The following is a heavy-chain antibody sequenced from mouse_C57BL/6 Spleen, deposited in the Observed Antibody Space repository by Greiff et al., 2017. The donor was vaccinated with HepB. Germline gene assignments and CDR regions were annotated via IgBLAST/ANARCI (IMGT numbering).Heavy chain of an antibody. D-gene: IGHD1-1*01. CDR3: ARGGSSYDYAMDY. V-gene: IGHV5-6*01. J-gene: IGHJ4*01. CDR1: GFTFSSYG. Sequence: EVQLQQSGGDLVKPGGSLKLSCAASGFTFSSYGMSWVRQTPDKRLEWVATISSGGSYTYYPDSVKGRFTISRDNAKNTLYLQMSSLKSEDTAMYYCARGGSSYDYAMDYWGQGTSVTVSS. CDR2: ISSGGSYT.